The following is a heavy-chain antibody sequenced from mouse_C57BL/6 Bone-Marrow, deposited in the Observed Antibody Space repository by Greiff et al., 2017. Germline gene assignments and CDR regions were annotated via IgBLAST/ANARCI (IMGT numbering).Heavy chain of an antibody. CDR3: ARGPYWDGYFDV. J-gene: IGHJ1*03. V-gene: IGHV5-4*03. CDR1: GFTFSSYA. D-gene: IGHD4-1*01. Sequence: EVMLVESGGGLVKPGGSLKLSCAASGFTFSSYAMSWVRQTPEKRLEWVATISDGGSYTYYPDNVKGRSTISRDNAKNNLYLQMRHLKSEDTPMYYCARGPYWDGYFDVWGTGTTVTVSS. CDR2: ISDGGSYT.